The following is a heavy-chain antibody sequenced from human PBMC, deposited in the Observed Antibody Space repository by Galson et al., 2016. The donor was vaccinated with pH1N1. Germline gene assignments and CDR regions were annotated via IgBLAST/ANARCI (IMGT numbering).Heavy chain of an antibody. V-gene: IGHV5-51*01. CDR1: GYSFSNYW. J-gene: IGHJ3*02. Sequence: QSGAEVKKPGESLKISCKGFGYSFSNYWIGWVRQMPGKGLEWVGIIYPGGSVTRYSPPFQGQVTISIDKSINTAYLQWSSLKASDTAMYYCARQDDFGDYRGDAFDIWGQGTMVIVSS. CDR3: ARQDDFGDYRGDAFDI. CDR2: IYPGGSVT. D-gene: IGHD4-17*01.